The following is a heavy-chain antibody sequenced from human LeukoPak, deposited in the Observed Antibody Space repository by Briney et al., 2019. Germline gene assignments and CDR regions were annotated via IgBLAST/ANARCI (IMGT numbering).Heavy chain of an antibody. CDR2: IYYSGST. CDR3: ARYGTTGTYQWFDL. CDR1: GGSISSYY. D-gene: IGHD1-1*01. V-gene: IGHV4-59*08. J-gene: IGHJ5*02. Sequence: PSETLSLTCTVPGGSISSYYWSWIRQPPGKGLEWVGYIYYSGSTNYNPSLKSRVTISVDTSKNHFSLKLSSVTATVTDVYFCARYGTTGTYQWFDLWGQGTLVTVSS.